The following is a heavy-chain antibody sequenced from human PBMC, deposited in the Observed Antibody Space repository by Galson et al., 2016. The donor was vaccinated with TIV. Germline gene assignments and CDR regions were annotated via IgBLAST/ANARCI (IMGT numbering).Heavy chain of an antibody. CDR3: EKIDSSGYNYGGRFVY. Sequence: SLRLSCAASGFTFSSHAITWVRQAPGKGLEWISAISSGGGSTYHTDSVKGRFTISRDNSKNTVFLQMNSLRAEDTAVYYCEKIDSSGYNYGGRFVYWGQGTLVTVSS. CDR2: ISSGGGST. V-gene: IGHV3-23*01. CDR1: GFTFSSHA. J-gene: IGHJ4*02. D-gene: IGHD3-22*01.